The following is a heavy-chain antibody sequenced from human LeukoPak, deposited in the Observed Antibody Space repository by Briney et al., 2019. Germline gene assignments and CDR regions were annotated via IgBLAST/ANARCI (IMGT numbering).Heavy chain of an antibody. CDR2: ISYDGSNK. CDR3: VRNGALRYYFDY. J-gene: IGHJ4*02. CDR1: GFTFSSYA. D-gene: IGHD1-26*01. V-gene: IGHV3-30*04. Sequence: PGGSLRLSCAASGFTFSSYAMHWVRQTPGKGLEWVAVISYDGSNKYYADSVKGRFTISRDNSKNTLYLQMNSLRAEDTAVYYCVRNGALRYYFDYWGQGTLVTVSS.